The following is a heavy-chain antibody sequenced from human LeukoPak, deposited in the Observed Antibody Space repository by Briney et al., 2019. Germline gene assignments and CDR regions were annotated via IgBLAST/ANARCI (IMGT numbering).Heavy chain of an antibody. D-gene: IGHD3-16*01. CDR3: AKEVLGYFDY. Sequence: GGSLRLSCAVSGFSFSSYAMSWVRQAPGKGLEWVSAITRSGGSTYYADSVKGRFTISRDNSKNTLYLQMNSLRAEDTAVYYCAKEVLGYFDYWGQETLVTVSS. V-gene: IGHV3-23*01. CDR1: GFSFSSYA. CDR2: ITRSGGST. J-gene: IGHJ4*02.